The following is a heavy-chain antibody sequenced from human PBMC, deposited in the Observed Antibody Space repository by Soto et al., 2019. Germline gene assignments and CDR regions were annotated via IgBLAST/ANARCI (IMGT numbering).Heavy chain of an antibody. V-gene: IGHV3-53*01. CDR3: ARDWITMVRGVGEDYYGMDV. J-gene: IGHJ6*02. CDR2: IYSGGST. D-gene: IGHD3-10*01. Sequence: PGGSLRLSCAASGFTVSSNYMSWVRQAPGKGLEWASVIYSGGSTYYADSVKGRFTISRDNSKNTLYLQMNSLRAEDTAVYYCARDWITMVRGVGEDYYGMDVWGQGTTVTVSS. CDR1: GFTVSSNY.